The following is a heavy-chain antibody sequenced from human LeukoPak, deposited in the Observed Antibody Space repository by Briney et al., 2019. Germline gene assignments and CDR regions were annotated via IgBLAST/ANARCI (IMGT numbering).Heavy chain of an antibody. CDR2: IRFDGSNK. J-gene: IGHJ4*02. CDR1: RFAFSNYG. V-gene: IGHV3-30*02. D-gene: IGHD6-13*01. CDR3: AKKGSSSWYHFDY. Sequence: GGSLRLSCAASRFAFSNYGMHWVRQAPGKGLEWVAFIRFDGSNKNYADSVKGRFTISRDNSKNTLYLQMNSLRAEDTAVYYCAKKGSSSWYHFDYWGQGTLVTVSS.